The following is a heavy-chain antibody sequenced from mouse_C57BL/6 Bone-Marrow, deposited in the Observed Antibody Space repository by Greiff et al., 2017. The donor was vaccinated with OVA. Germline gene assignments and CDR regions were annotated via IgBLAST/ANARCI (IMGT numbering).Heavy chain of an antibody. CDR3: ARLGDYYGSSYEYFDV. CDR1: GFTFSSYT. Sequence: EVKLVESGGGLVKPGGSLKLSCAASGFTFSSYTMSWVRQTPEKRLEWVATISGGGGNTYYPDSVKGRFTISRDNAKNTLYLQMSSLRSEDTALYYCARLGDYYGSSYEYFDVWGTGTTVTVSS. J-gene: IGHJ1*03. V-gene: IGHV5-9*01. CDR2: ISGGGGNT. D-gene: IGHD1-1*01.